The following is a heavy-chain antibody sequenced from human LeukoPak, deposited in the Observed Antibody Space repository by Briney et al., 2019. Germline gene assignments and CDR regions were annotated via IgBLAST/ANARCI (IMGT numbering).Heavy chain of an antibody. J-gene: IGHJ4*02. CDR3: AKDHVLAPWTPFDY. CDR2: ISGGGGST. V-gene: IGHV3-23*01. CDR1: GFTFSSYA. Sequence: GGSLRLSCAASGFTFSSYAMSWVRQAPGKGLEWVSAISGGGGSTYYADSVKGRFTISRDNSKNTLYLQMNSLRAEDTAVYYCAKDHVLAPWTPFDYWGQGTLVTVSS. D-gene: IGHD3-10*02.